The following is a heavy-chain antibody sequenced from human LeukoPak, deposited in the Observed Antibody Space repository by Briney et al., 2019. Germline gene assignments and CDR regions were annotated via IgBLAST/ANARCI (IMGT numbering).Heavy chain of an antibody. CDR3: AIDIIEGWDFDS. CDR2: IYGSGDNT. Sequence: QPGGSLRLSCSASGFSSFYYGMTWVRPPPGKGLEWVATIYGSGDNTYYADVVKRRFTISRDNSKRTLYLEMNSLRAEETAIYYCAIDIIEGWDFDSWGQGTLVTVSS. CDR1: GFSSFYYG. J-gene: IGHJ4*02. V-gene: IGHV3-23*01. D-gene: IGHD2/OR15-2a*01.